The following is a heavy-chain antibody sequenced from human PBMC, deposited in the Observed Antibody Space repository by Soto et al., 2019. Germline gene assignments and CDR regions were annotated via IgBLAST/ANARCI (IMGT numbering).Heavy chain of an antibody. V-gene: IGHV3-23*01. D-gene: IGHD6-19*01. CDR1: GFTFSSYA. CDR3: AKGVIAVAGDHLDY. CDR2: ISGTGANT. J-gene: IGHJ4*02. Sequence: EVHLLDSGGDLVQPGGSLRLSCVASGFTFSSYAMTWVRQAPGKGLEWVASISGTGANTYYADSVKGRFTISRDNSKSVVFLPMDSLSAADTAVYFCAKGVIAVAGDHLDYWGQGTQVTVSS.